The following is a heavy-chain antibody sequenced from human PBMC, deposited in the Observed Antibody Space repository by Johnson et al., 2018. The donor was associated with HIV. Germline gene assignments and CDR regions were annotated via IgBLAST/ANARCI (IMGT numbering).Heavy chain of an antibody. Sequence: MLLVESGGGVVQPGRSLRLSCAASGFTFSSYAMSWVRQAPGKGLEWVSAISGSGGSTYYADSVKGRFTISRDNAKNSLYLQMNSLRAEDTAVYYCATPLGGWRWGDAFDVWGQGTMVTVSS. J-gene: IGHJ3*01. CDR1: GFTFSSYA. CDR3: ATPLGGWRWGDAFDV. D-gene: IGHD3-16*01. CDR2: ISGSGGST. V-gene: IGHV3-23*04.